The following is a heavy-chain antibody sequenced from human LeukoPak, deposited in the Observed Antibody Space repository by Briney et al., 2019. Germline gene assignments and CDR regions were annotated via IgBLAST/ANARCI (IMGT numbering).Heavy chain of an antibody. J-gene: IGHJ4*02. CDR1: GLTFSDYY. CDR2: ISSSGSTI. Sequence: GMSLRLSCAASGLTFSDYYMSWIRQAPGKGLEWVSYISSSGSTIYYADSVKGRFTISRDNAKNSLYLQMNSLRAEDTAVYYCAKDDGWVQYANWGQGTLVTVSS. CDR3: AKDDGWVQYAN. D-gene: IGHD5-24*01. V-gene: IGHV3-11*01.